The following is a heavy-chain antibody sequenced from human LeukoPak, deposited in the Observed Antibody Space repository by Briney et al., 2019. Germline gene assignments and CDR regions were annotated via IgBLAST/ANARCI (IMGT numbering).Heavy chain of an antibody. V-gene: IGHV4-4*08. CDR3: ASEDTADYKGRFDH. CDR2: IYEGIP. D-gene: IGHD4-11*01. Sequence: SETLSLTCSVSGDSINSRFSAWIRQPPGKGLEWIGYIYEGIPTYNPSLKSRVTISADTSNSQYSLKLNSVTAADTAVYYCASEDTADYKGRFDHWGQGTLVTVSS. J-gene: IGHJ4*02. CDR1: GDSINSRF.